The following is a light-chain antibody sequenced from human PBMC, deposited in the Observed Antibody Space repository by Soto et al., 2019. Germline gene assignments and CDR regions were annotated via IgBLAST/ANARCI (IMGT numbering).Light chain of an antibody. Sequence: QSALTQPASVSGSPGQTITISCTGTSSNVGGYNYVSWYQQQPGKAPKLMIYDVSYRPSGVSNRFSGSKSGNTASLTISGLQADDEDDYYCTSYTSSSTVVFGGGTKLTVL. CDR1: SSNVGGYNY. CDR2: DVS. J-gene: IGLJ3*02. V-gene: IGLV2-14*03. CDR3: TSYTSSSTVV.